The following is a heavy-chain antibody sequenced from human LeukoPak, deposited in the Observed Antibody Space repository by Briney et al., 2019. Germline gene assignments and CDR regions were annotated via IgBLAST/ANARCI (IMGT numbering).Heavy chain of an antibody. CDR3: ARGRYCSATTCSGGGAFDI. CDR1: AGLVTNSY. D-gene: IGHD2-8*02. Sequence: PSETLSLTCTVSAGLVTNSYWSWIRQPPGKGLEWIGYVHHSGSTIYNPSLQSRVSMSVDSSKSQFSLRLTSVTAADTAIYYCARGRYCSATTCSGGGAFDIWGQGT. J-gene: IGHJ3*02. V-gene: IGHV4-59*02. CDR2: VHHSGST.